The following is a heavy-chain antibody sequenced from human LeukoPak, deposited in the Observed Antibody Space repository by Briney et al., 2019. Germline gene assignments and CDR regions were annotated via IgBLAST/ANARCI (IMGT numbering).Heavy chain of an antibody. CDR3: ARLGYNWNDDDYYYYMDV. CDR2: IYYSGST. Sequence: SETLSLTCTVSGGSISSSSCYWGWIRQPPGKGLEWIGSIYYSGSTYYNPSLKSRVTISVDTSKNQFSLKLSSVTAADTAVYYCARLGYNWNDDDYYYYMDVWGKGTTVTVSS. CDR1: GGSISSSSCY. V-gene: IGHV4-39*07. D-gene: IGHD1-1*01. J-gene: IGHJ6*03.